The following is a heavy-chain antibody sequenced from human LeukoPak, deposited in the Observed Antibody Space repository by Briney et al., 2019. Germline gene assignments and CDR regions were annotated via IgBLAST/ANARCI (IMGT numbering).Heavy chain of an antibody. V-gene: IGHV1-2*06. CDR1: GYTFTGYY. Sequence: GASVKVSCKASGYTFTGYYRHWVRQAPGQGLEWMGRINPNSGGTNYAQKFQGRVTMTRDTSISTAYMELSRLRSDDTAVYYCARDSSGLYFLDYWGQGTLVTVSS. D-gene: IGHD6-19*01. CDR3: ARDSSGLYFLDY. J-gene: IGHJ4*02. CDR2: INPNSGGT.